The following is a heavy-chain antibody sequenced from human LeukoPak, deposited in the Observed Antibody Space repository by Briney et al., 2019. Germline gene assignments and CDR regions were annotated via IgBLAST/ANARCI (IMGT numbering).Heavy chain of an antibody. V-gene: IGHV4-38-2*02. CDR1: GYSINSGSS. D-gene: IGHD5-24*01. J-gene: IGHJ4*02. CDR3: ARGDGYYPGLLGY. Sequence: SETLSLTCTVSGYSINSGSSWGWFRQSPGKGLEWLGSIYHSGTTYYTPSLKSRVTIAVDTSKNQFSLKLSSVTAADTAVYYCARGDGYYPGLLGYWGQGTLVTVSS. CDR2: IYHSGTT.